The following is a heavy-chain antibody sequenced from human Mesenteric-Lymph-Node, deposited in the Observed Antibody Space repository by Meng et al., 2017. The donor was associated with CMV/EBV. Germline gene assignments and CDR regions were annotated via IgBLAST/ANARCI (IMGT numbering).Heavy chain of an antibody. CDR2: IYYSGNT. Sequence: SETLSLTCTVSGGSLGSYYWSWIRQPPGKGLEWIGYIYYSGNTNYNPSLKSRVTISVDTSKNQFSLKLTSVTAADTAVYYCARESEDTPPTDAFDIWGQGTMVTVSS. CDR3: ARESEDTPPTDAFDI. CDR1: GGSLGSYY. J-gene: IGHJ3*02. V-gene: IGHV4-59*01.